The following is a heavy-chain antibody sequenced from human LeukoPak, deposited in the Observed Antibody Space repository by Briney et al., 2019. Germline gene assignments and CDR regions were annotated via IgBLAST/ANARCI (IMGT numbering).Heavy chain of an antibody. V-gene: IGHV4-59*01. D-gene: IGHD3-9*01. Sequence: PSETLSLTCTVSGGSISNYYWSWIRQPPGKGLEWIGYIFYSGSTNYNPSLKSRVTISIDTSKNQFSLNLTSVTAADTAVYYCARPSNNDWLFFDYWGQGTLVTVSS. CDR1: GGSISNYY. CDR3: ARPSNNDWLFFDY. CDR2: IFYSGST. J-gene: IGHJ4*02.